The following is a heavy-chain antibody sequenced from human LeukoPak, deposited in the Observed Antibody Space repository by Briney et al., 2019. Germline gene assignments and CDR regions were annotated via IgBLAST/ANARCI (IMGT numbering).Heavy chain of an antibody. CDR1: GFTFSSYW. Sequence: PGGSLRLSCAASGFTFSSYWMSWVRQAPGKGLEWVANIKQDGSEKYYVDSVKGRFTISRDDAKNSLYLQMNNLRADDTAVYYCARDGWPGSSYYRPFDYWGQGTLVTVSS. CDR2: IKQDGSEK. D-gene: IGHD6-13*01. CDR3: ARDGWPGSSYYRPFDY. V-gene: IGHV3-7*01. J-gene: IGHJ4*02.